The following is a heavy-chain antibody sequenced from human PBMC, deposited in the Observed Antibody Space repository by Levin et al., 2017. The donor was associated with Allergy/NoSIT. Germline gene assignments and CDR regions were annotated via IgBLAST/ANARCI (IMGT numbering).Heavy chain of an antibody. CDR2: IYYSGST. V-gene: IGHV4-59*01. Sequence: SQTLSLPCTVSGGSISSYYWSWIRQPPGKGLEWIGYIYYSGSTNYNPSLKSRVTISVDTSKNQFSLKLSSVTAADTAVYYCARDLGNAFDIWGQGTMVTVSS. J-gene: IGHJ3*02. CDR3: ARDLGNAFDI. CDR1: GGSISSYY.